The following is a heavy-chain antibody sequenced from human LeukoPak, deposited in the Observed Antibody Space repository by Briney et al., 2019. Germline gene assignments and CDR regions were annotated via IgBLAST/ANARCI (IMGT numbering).Heavy chain of an antibody. D-gene: IGHD1-14*01. J-gene: IGHJ4*02. CDR3: ARGYLY. Sequence: PSETLSLTCTVSGGSISSGSYYWSWIRQPAGKGLEWIGRIYTSGSTNYNPSLKSRVTISADTSKNQFPLILRSVTAADTAIYYCARGYLYWGQGTLVTVSS. V-gene: IGHV4-61*02. CDR1: GGSISSGSYY. CDR2: IYTSGST.